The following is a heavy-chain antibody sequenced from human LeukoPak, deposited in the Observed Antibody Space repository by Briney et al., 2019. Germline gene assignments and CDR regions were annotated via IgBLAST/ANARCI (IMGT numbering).Heavy chain of an antibody. D-gene: IGHD5-18*01. V-gene: IGHV4-34*01. Sequence: SETLSLTCGVSSEFFSGYYWGWIRQPPGKGLEWIGDINDSGTTKYNPTLKSRVTISIDTSKKEFSLKVRSVTAADTAVYYCARVSGYSYGHEDYWGQGTLVTVSS. CDR1: SEFFSGYY. CDR3: ARVSGYSYGHEDY. J-gene: IGHJ4*02. CDR2: INDSGTT.